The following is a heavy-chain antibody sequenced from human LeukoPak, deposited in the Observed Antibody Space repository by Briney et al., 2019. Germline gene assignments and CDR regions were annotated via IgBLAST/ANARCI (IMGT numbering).Heavy chain of an antibody. D-gene: IGHD6-19*01. CDR3: ARQKHLAVAAPGRDDFAI. V-gene: IGHV4-34*01. CDR2: IKHSGST. Sequence: SETLSLTCAVYGGSSSGYYWSWIRQPPGKGLEWIGEIKHSGSTNYNPSLKSRVTISVDTSKNQFSLKLSSVTAADTAVYYCARQKHLAVAAPGRDDFAIWGQGTMVTVSS. CDR1: GGSSSGYY. J-gene: IGHJ3*02.